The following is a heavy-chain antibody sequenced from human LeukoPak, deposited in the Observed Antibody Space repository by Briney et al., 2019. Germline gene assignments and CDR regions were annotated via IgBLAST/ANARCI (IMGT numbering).Heavy chain of an antibody. CDR2: IYYSGST. Sequence: SEALSLTCTVSGGSISSYYWSWIRQPPGKGLEWIGCIYYSGSTYYNPSLKSRVTISVDTSKNQFSLKLSSVTAADTAVYYCARGQGDAFDIWGQGTMVTVSS. J-gene: IGHJ3*02. CDR3: ARGQGDAFDI. V-gene: IGHV4-59*08. CDR1: GGSISSYY.